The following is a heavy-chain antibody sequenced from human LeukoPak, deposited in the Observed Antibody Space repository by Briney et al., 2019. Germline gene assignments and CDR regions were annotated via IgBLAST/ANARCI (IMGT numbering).Heavy chain of an antibody. Sequence: GGSLRLSCAASGFTFSDYYMSWIRRAPGKGLEWGSYISSSGSTIYYADSVKGRFTISRDNAKISLYLQMNSLRAEDTAVYYCARVLGGYSSSWFPDYWGQGTLVTVSS. CDR3: ARVLGGYSSSWFPDY. D-gene: IGHD6-13*01. CDR1: GFTFSDYY. V-gene: IGHV3-11*01. J-gene: IGHJ4*02. CDR2: ISSSGSTI.